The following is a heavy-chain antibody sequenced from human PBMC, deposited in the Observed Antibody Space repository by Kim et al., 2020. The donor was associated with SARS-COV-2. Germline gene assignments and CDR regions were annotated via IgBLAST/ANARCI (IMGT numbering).Heavy chain of an antibody. J-gene: IGHJ4*02. V-gene: IGHV3-53*05. Sequence: GGSLRLSCEASPFRVGVYYMSWVRETPGKGLEWVSAIYGGGRTFYADFVKGRFTISRDNAKNILFLQMNSLRVEDTAEYYCSFVLARGGQADYWGQGSLVTVSS. CDR1: PFRVGVYY. D-gene: IGHD2-8*02. CDR2: IYGGGRT. CDR3: SFVLARGGQADY.